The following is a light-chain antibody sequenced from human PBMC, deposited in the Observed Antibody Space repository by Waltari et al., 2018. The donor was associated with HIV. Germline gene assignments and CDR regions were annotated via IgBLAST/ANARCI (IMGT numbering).Light chain of an antibody. CDR3: NSYTSSNTLVV. Sequence: QSALTQPASVSGSPGQSITISCTGTSSEVGGYDYVSWYQQRPGKAPKPIIYEVSHRPSGVSNRFSGSKSGNTASLTISGLQTEDEADYYCNSYTSSNTLVVFGGGTKLTVL. CDR1: SSEVGGYDY. J-gene: IGLJ2*01. CDR2: EVS. V-gene: IGLV2-14*01.